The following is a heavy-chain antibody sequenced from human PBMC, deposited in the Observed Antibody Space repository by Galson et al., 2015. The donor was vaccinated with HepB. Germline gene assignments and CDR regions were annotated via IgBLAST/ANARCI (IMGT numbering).Heavy chain of an antibody. CDR1: GGSFSGYY. CDR2: INHSGST. V-gene: IGHV4-34*01. CDR3: ARSLRFLVSWFDP. J-gene: IGHJ5*02. Sequence: SETLSLTCAVYGGSFSGYYWSWIRQPPGKGLEWIGEINHSGSTNYNPSLKSRVTISVDTSKNQFSLKLSSVTAADTAVYYCARSLRFLVSWFDPWGQGTLVTVSS. D-gene: IGHD3-3*01.